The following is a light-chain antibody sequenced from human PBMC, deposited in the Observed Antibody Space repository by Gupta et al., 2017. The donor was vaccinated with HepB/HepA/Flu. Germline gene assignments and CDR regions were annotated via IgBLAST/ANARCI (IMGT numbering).Light chain of an antibody. J-gene: IGLJ3*02. V-gene: IGLV7-43*01. CDR3: LLCHGGTCV. CDR2: STQ. CDR1: TGAVTNGFY. Sequence: QTVVTQEHSLSVSPGGTVTLTCASNTGAVTNGFYPSWFQQKPGQTPRALIYSTQSKHSWTPARFSGSLLGGNAALTLSGVQPEDDSYYYCLLCHGGTCVFGGGTKLTVL.